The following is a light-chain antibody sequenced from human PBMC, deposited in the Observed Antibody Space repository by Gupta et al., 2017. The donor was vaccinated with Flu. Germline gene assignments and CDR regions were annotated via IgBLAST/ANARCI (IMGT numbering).Light chain of an antibody. CDR1: QSVNSGY. CDR3: QQYGNSSPT. Sequence: EIVLTQSPGTLSLSPGERATLSCRASQSVNSGYLAWYQQKPGQAPRPLIYGASRRVTGIPDRFSGSGCGTDFTLSISRVEPEDFAVYYCQQYGNSSPTFGQGTNVEI. J-gene: IGKJ1*01. V-gene: IGKV3-20*01. CDR2: GAS.